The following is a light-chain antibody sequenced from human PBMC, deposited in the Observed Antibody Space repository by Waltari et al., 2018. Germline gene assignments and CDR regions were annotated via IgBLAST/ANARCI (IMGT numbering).Light chain of an antibody. V-gene: IGKV4-1*01. J-gene: IGKJ1*01. CDR3: QQYYDIPWT. Sequence: DIVMTQSPDSLAVSLGERVTINCNSSPSVLYSSNSKNYLAWYQQKPGQPPKLLIYWASARESGVPDRFSGSESGTDFTLTISSLQAEDVAVYYCQQYYDIPWTFGQGTKVEIK. CDR2: WAS. CDR1: PSVLYSSNSKNY.